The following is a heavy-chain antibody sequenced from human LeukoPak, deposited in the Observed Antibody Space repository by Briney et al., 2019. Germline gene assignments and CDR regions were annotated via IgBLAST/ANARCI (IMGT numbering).Heavy chain of an antibody. D-gene: IGHD1-14*01. Sequence: PPGGSLRLSCAASGFTFSSYAMSWVSQAPGKGLEWVSAMSGSGGSTYYADSVKGRFTISRDNSKNTLYLQMNSLRAEDTAVYYCAKDGNLHGDRTQPIPFDYWGQGTLVTVSS. CDR1: GFTFSSYA. V-gene: IGHV3-23*01. J-gene: IGHJ4*02. CDR2: MSGSGGST. CDR3: AKDGNLHGDRTQPIPFDY.